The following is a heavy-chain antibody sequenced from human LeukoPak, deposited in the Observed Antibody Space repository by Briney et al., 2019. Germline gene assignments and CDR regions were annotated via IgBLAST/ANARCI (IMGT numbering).Heavy chain of an antibody. V-gene: IGHV3-21*04. CDR1: GFTFNTFN. CDR3: AKDGATHY. J-gene: IGHJ4*02. D-gene: IGHD1-26*01. Sequence: AGGSLRLSCAASGFTFNTFNMNWVRQAPGKGLEWVSSITSGGDYIYYADSVKGRLTISRDNSKNTLYLQMNSLRAEDTAVYYCAKDGATHYWGQGTLVTVSS. CDR2: ITSGGDYI.